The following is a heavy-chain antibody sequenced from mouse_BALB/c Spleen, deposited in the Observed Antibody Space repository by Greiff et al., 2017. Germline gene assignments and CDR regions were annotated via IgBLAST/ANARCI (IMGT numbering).Heavy chain of an antibody. CDR1: GYTFTSYW. CDR3: ARYYGSSEGDAMDY. D-gene: IGHD1-1*01. Sequence: QVQLQQSGPELMKPGASVKLSCKASGYTFTSYWMHWVKQRPGQGLEWIGEIDPSDSYTNYNQKFKGKATLTVDKSSSTAYMQLSSLTSDDSAVYYCARYYGSSEGDAMDYWGQGTSVTVSS. CDR2: IDPSDSYT. V-gene: IGHV1-69*02. J-gene: IGHJ4*01.